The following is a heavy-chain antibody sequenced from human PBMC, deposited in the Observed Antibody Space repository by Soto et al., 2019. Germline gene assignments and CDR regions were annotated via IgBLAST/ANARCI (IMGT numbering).Heavy chain of an antibody. V-gene: IGHV1-69*01. D-gene: IGHD6-19*01. J-gene: IGHJ4*02. Sequence: QVQLAQSGAEVKQPGSSVKVSCKTSGGTFSTYAINWVRQAPGQGLEWMGAIIPLFGTADYSQKFQGRVTITAAESTSTAYMELSSLRSDDTAVYFCARPKGTYSSGYYYFDFWGQGTLVTVSS. CDR1: GGTFSTYA. CDR3: ARPKGTYSSGYYYFDF. CDR2: IIPLFGTA.